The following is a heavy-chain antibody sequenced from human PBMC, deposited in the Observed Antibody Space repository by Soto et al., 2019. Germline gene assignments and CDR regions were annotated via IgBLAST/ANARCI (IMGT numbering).Heavy chain of an antibody. J-gene: IGHJ4*02. CDR2: ISNSGRT. Sequence: QVQLQESGPGLVKPSQTLSLTCSVSGGSISSDGYYWSWVRQHPGKGLEWIGYISNSGRTYFHPSLMSRLTTSLDTSKNKFSLKLSAVTAADTAVYYCARGRNIVLESSTGGFDFWGQGTLVNVSS. D-gene: IGHD2-2*01. V-gene: IGHV4-31*02. CDR1: GGSISSDGYY. CDR3: ARGRNIVLESSTGGFDF.